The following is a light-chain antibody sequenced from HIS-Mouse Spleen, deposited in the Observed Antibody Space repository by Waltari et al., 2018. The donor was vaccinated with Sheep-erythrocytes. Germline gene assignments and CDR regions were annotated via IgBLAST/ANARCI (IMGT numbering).Light chain of an antibody. V-gene: IGKV1-33*01. Sequence: DIQMTQSPSSLSASVGDRVTITCQASQDISNSLNWYQQKPWKAPKLLIYDASNLVTGVPSRFSGSGSGTDFTFTISSLQPEDIATYYCQQYDNLLTFGGGTKVEIK. CDR3: QQYDNLLT. CDR1: QDISNS. CDR2: DAS. J-gene: IGKJ4*01.